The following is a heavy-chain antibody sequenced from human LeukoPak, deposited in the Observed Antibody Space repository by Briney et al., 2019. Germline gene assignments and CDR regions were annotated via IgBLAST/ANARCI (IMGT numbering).Heavy chain of an antibody. J-gene: IGHJ4*02. CDR2: IYTSGST. CDR1: GGSISSYY. V-gene: IGHV4-4*07. Sequence: SETLSLTCTVSGGSISSYYWSWIRQPAGKGLEWIGRIYTSGSTNYNPSLKSRVTMSVDTSKNQFSLKLSSVTAADTAIYYCARHVLTTGISRFYYNIGYFDYWGQGTLVTVSS. CDR3: ARHVLTTGISRFYYNIGYFDY. D-gene: IGHD4-17*01.